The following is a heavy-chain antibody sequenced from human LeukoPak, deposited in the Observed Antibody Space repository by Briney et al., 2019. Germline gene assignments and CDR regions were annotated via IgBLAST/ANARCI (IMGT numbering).Heavy chain of an antibody. J-gene: IGHJ4*02. D-gene: IGHD3-10*01. CDR2: IKQDGSEK. CDR3: AREQSMVRGVTSFDY. V-gene: IGHV3-7*01. Sequence: GGPLRLSCAASGFTFSSYWMSWVRQAPGKGLEWVANIKQDGSEKYYVDSVKGRFTISKDNAKNSLYLQMNSLRAEDTAVYYCAREQSMVRGVTSFDYWGQGTLVTVSS. CDR1: GFTFSSYW.